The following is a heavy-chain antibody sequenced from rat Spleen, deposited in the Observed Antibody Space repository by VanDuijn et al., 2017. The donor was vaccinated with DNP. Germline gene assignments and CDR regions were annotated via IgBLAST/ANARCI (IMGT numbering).Heavy chain of an antibody. CDR3: ARETTGIDY. J-gene: IGHJ2*01. CDR2: ISYSGST. Sequence: EVQLQESGPGLVKPSQSLSLTGSVTGYYITSNYWGWIRKFPGNKMEWIGHISYSGSTSYNPSLKSRISITRDTSKNKFFLQLKSVTTEDTATYYCARETTGIDYWGQGVMVTVSS. D-gene: IGHD1-7*01. CDR1: GYYITSNY. V-gene: IGHV3-1*01.